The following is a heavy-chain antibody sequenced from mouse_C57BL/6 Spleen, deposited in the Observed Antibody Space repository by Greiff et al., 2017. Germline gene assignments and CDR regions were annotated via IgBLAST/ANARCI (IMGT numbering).Heavy chain of an antibody. J-gene: IGHJ2*01. V-gene: IGHV14-1*01. CDR2: IEPEDGDT. CDR1: GFNIKDYY. D-gene: IGHD1-1*01. CDR3: TAVYLGY. Sequence: EVQLQQSGAELVRPGASVKLSCTASGFNIKDYYMHWVKQRPEKGLEWIGRIEPEDGDTEYAPKFQGKATMTADTSSNTANLQLSVPTSEDTAVYYCTAVYLGYWGQGTTLTVSS.